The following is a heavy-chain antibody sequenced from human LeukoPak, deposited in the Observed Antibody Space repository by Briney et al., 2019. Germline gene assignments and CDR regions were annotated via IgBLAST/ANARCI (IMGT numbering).Heavy chain of an antibody. CDR1: GYTFTSYG. V-gene: IGHV1-18*01. CDR2: ISAYNGNT. CDR3: ARDLVYVSGSRRKDYFDY. D-gene: IGHD5/OR15-5a*01. Sequence: ASVKVSCKASGYTFTSYGISWVLQAPGQGLEWMGWISAYNGNTNYAQKLQGRVTMTTDTSTSTAYMELRSLRSDDTAVYYCARDLVYVSGSRRKDYFDYWGQGTLVTVSS. J-gene: IGHJ4*02.